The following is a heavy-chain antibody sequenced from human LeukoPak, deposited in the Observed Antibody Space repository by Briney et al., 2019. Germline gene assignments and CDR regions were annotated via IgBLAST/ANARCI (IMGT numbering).Heavy chain of an antibody. V-gene: IGHV3-23*01. CDR3: SKEGSDDYYFDY. D-gene: IGHD2-21*02. CDR2: ISSTGGNT. Sequence: GGSLRLSCAASGFIFSDYGMSWARQAPGKGLEWVSVISSTGGNTYYADSVKGRFTISRGNSKNTVYLQMNSLRAEDTALYYCSKEGSDDYYFDYWGQGTLLTVSS. CDR1: GFIFSDYG. J-gene: IGHJ4*02.